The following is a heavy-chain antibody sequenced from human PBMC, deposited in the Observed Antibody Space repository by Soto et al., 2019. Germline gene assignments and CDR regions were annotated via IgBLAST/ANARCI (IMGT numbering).Heavy chain of an antibody. J-gene: IGHJ4*02. D-gene: IGHD6-19*01. V-gene: IGHV3-23*01. Sequence: GGSLRLSCAASGFTFTSYVINWVRQAPGKGLEWVSGISGSGGETGYADSVKGRFTISRDNPKNTVYLQIISLRAEDTAVYYCAKDRSISGWTPSYSSDDWCQGALVTV. CDR3: AKDRSISGWTPSYSSDD. CDR1: GFTFTSYV. CDR2: ISGSGGET.